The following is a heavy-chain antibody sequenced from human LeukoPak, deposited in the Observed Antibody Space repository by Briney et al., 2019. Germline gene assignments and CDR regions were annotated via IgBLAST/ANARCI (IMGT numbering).Heavy chain of an antibody. CDR1: GFTFSSYE. Sequence: PGGSLRLSCAASGFTFSSYEMNWVRQAPGKGLEWVSYISSSGSTIYYADSVKGRFTISRDNAKNSLYLQMNSLRAEDTAVYYCARQRYIVATEGGFDYWGQGTLVTVSS. V-gene: IGHV3-48*03. J-gene: IGHJ4*02. CDR3: ARQRYIVATEGGFDY. CDR2: ISSSGSTI. D-gene: IGHD5-12*01.